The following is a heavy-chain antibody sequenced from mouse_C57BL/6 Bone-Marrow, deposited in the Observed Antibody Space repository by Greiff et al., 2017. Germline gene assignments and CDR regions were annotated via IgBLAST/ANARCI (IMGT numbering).Heavy chain of an antibody. Sequence: EVKLVESGGGLVQPGGSMKLSCVASGFTFSNYWMNWVRQSPEKGLEWVAQIRLKSDNYATHYAESVKGRFTISRDDSKSSVYLQMNNLRAEDTGIYYGTGRGNYSAWFAYWGQGTLVTVSA. CDR2: IRLKSDNYAT. CDR3: TGRGNYSAWFAY. J-gene: IGHJ3*01. D-gene: IGHD2-1*01. V-gene: IGHV6-3*01. CDR1: GFTFSNYW.